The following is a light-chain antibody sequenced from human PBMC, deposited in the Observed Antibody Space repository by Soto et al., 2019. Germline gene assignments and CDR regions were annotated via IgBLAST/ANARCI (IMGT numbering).Light chain of an antibody. CDR2: GAS. Sequence: EVVLKHSLGTLSLSPCERATLSFSASQSVSSYLAWYQQKPGQAPRLLIYGASSRATGIPDRFSGSGSGTDFTLTISRLEPEDFAVYYCHQYGNYGITFGQGTRL. CDR3: HQYGNYGIT. CDR1: QSVSSY. V-gene: IGKV3-20*01. J-gene: IGKJ5*01.